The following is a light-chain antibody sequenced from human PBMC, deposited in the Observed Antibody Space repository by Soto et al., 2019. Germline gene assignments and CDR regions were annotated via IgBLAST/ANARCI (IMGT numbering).Light chain of an antibody. Sequence: EIVLTQSPGTLSLSPGERATLSCRASQSVSSNLAWYQQRPGQAPRLLIHDASHRAAGIPARFSGSGFGTDFTLTISSLEPEDAAVYYCQQRSNWPPITFGHGTRLEI. CDR2: DAS. V-gene: IGKV3-11*01. CDR3: QQRSNWPPIT. CDR1: QSVSSN. J-gene: IGKJ5*01.